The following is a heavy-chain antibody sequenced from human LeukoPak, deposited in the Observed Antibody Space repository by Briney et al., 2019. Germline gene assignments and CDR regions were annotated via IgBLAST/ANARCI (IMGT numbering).Heavy chain of an antibody. J-gene: IGHJ4*02. CDR3: ARGYCSGGRCYSGVLDY. Sequence: PGGSLRLSCAASGFTDSTNYMSWVRQAPGKGLEWVSVIYTGGDTFYADSVKGRFTISRDNSKNTLYLQMNSLRTEDTAMYYCARGYCSGGRCYSGVLDYWGQGTLVTVSS. CDR1: GFTDSTNY. D-gene: IGHD2-15*01. CDR2: IYTGGDT. V-gene: IGHV3-53*01.